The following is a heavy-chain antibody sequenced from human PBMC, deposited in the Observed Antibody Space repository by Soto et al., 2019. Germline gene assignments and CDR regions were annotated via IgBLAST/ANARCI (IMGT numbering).Heavy chain of an antibody. CDR3: ASWLKTSGWYVLLEGSFDY. Sequence: QVQLVESGGGLVKPGGSLRLSCAASGFTFSDYYMSWIRQAPGKGLEWVSYISSRSSTIFYADSVKGRFTISRDNVKNSLYLQMNSLRAEDTAVYYCASWLKTSGWYVLLEGSFDYWGQGTLVTVSS. V-gene: IGHV3-11*04. J-gene: IGHJ4*02. CDR1: GFTFSDYY. CDR2: ISSRSSTI. D-gene: IGHD6-19*01.